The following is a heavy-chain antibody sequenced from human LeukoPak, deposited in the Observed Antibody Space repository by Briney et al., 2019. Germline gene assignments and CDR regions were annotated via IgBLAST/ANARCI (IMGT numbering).Heavy chain of an antibody. V-gene: IGHV1-2*02. CDR2: INPNSGGT. CDR1: GYTFTGYY. Sequence: ASVKVSCKASGYTFTGYYMHWVRQAPGQGLEWMGWINPNSGGTNYAQKFQGRVTMTRDTSISTAYMELSRLRSDDTAVYYCARGSGYCSSTVCYFGYYGMDVWGQGTTVTVSS. CDR3: ARGSGYCSSTVCYFGYYGMDV. D-gene: IGHD2-2*01. J-gene: IGHJ6*02.